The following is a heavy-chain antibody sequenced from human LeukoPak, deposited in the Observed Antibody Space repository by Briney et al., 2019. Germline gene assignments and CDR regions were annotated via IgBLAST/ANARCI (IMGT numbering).Heavy chain of an antibody. D-gene: IGHD1-20*01. CDR2: ISAYNGNT. V-gene: IGHV1-18*01. J-gene: IGHJ3*02. CDR3: ARASTHRYNWKSGQLNDAFDI. Sequence: ASVKVSCKASGYTFTSYGISWVRQAPGQGLEWMGWISAYNGNTNYAQKLQGRVTMTTDTSTSTAYMELRSLRSDDTAVYYCARASTHRYNWKSGQLNDAFDIWGQGTMVTVSS. CDR1: GYTFTSYG.